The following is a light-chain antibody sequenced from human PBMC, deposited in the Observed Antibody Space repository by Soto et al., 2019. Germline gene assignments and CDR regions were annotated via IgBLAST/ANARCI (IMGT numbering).Light chain of an antibody. CDR3: QQYYSTPRT. CDR2: WAS. Sequence: DIVMTQSPDSLAVSLGERATFNCKSSQSVLYSSNNKNYLAWYQQKPGQPPKLLLYWASTRESGVPDRFSGSGSGTDFTLTISSLQAEDVAVYYCQQYYSTPRTFGQGTKVDIK. V-gene: IGKV4-1*01. CDR1: QSVLYSSNNKNY. J-gene: IGKJ1*01.